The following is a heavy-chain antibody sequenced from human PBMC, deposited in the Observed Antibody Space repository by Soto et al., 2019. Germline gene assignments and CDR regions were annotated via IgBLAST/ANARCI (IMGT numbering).Heavy chain of an antibody. D-gene: IGHD2-2*01. CDR2: ISGSGGST. V-gene: IGHV3-23*01. J-gene: IGHJ6*02. Sequence: GGSLRLSCAASGFIFSSYAMSWVRQAPGKGLEWVSAISGSGGSTYYADSVKGRFTISRDNSKNTLYLQMNSLRAEDTAVYYCAKWVVVVPAARYGMDAWGQGTPVTVSS. CDR1: GFIFSSYA. CDR3: AKWVVVVPAARYGMDA.